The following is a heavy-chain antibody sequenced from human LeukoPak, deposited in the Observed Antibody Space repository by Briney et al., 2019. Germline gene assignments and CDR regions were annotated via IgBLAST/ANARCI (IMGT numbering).Heavy chain of an antibody. CDR1: GFTFGDYT. Sequence: PGGSLRLSCAASGFTFGDYTMHWVRQAPGKGLEWVSGISWNSGSIGYADSVTGRFTISRDNAKNALYLQMHSLRAEDTALYYRAKDLSWRPFNDAFDIWGQGTMVTVSS. J-gene: IGHJ3*02. CDR3: AKDLSWRPFNDAFDI. CDR2: ISWNSGSI. D-gene: IGHD6-13*01. V-gene: IGHV3-9*01.